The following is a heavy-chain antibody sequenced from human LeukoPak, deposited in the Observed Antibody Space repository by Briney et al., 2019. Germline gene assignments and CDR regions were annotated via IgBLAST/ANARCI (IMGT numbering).Heavy chain of an antibody. V-gene: IGHV4-34*01. D-gene: IGHD5-24*01. CDR2: ISHSGST. Sequence: SETLSLTCAVYGGSFSGYYWSWIRQPPGKGLEWIGEISHSGSTNYNPSLKSRVTISVDTSKNQFSLKLSSVTAADTAVYYCARGVDAASAIDYWGQGTLVTVSS. CDR3: ARGVDAASAIDY. J-gene: IGHJ4*02. CDR1: GGSFSGYY.